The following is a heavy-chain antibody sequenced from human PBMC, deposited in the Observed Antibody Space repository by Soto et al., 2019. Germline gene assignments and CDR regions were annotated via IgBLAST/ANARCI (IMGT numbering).Heavy chain of an antibody. CDR1: GGTFSSYA. Sequence: QVQLVQSGAEVKKPGSSVTVSCKASGGTFSSYAISWVRQAPGQGLEWMGRIIPFIGTANYAQKFQGRVTITADESTSTAYMELTSLRSEDTAVYYCARVVMTTGPASYYYGMDVWGQGTTVTFSS. CDR3: ARVVMTTGPASYYYGMDV. D-gene: IGHD4-4*01. J-gene: IGHJ6*02. CDR2: IIPFIGTA. V-gene: IGHV1-69*18.